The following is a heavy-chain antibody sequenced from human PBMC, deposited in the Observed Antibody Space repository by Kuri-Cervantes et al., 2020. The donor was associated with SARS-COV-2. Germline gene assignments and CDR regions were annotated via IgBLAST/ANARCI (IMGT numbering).Heavy chain of an antibody. V-gene: IGHV3-21*01. Sequence: GESLKISCVASGFTFRSYGVTWVRQAPGRGLEWVSSISSGSDYIYYADSMKGRFSVSRDNAENSLSLQMNSLTAGDTAVYYCARDRGYCDGGGCYSTGFSFDYWGQGALVTVSS. CDR3: ARDRGYCDGGGCYSTGFSFDY. J-gene: IGHJ4*02. D-gene: IGHD2-15*01. CDR2: ISSGSDYI. CDR1: GFTFRSYG.